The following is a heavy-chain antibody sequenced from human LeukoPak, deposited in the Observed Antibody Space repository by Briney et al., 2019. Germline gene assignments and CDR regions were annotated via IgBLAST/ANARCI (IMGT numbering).Heavy chain of an antibody. Sequence: HPGGSLRLSCAASGFTFSSYAMSWVRQAPGKGLEWVSAISGSGGSTYYADSVKGRFTISRDNSKNTLYLQMNSLRAEDTAVYYCAKDVGDYSSSWYDRTLAGGALDYWGQGTLVTVSS. V-gene: IGHV3-23*01. CDR3: AKDVGDYSSSWYDRTLAGGALDY. D-gene: IGHD6-13*01. J-gene: IGHJ4*02. CDR1: GFTFSSYA. CDR2: ISGSGGST.